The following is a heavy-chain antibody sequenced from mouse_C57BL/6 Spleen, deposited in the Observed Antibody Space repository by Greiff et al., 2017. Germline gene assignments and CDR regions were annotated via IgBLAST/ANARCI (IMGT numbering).Heavy chain of an antibody. Sequence: VQLQQPGTELVKPGASVKLSCKASGYTFTSYWMHWVKQRPGQGLEWIGNIKPSNGGTTYNEKFKSKATLTVDKASSTAYMQLSSLTSEDSAVYYCARSGYDYDWFAYWGQGTLVTVSA. CDR3: ARSGYDYDWFAY. CDR2: IKPSNGGT. J-gene: IGHJ3*01. CDR1: GYTFTSYW. D-gene: IGHD2-4*01. V-gene: IGHV1-53*01.